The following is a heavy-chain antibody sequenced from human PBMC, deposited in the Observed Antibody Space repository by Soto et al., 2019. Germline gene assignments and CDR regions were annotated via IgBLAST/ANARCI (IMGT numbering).Heavy chain of an antibody. V-gene: IGHV4-59*01. CDR3: ARLHSGSYYYGMDV. D-gene: IGHD3-10*01. J-gene: IGHJ6*02. CDR1: GGSISSYY. Sequence: QVQLQESGPGLVKPSETLSLTCTVSGGSISSYYWSWIRQPPGKGLEWIGYIYYSGSTNYNPSLKSRVTISVDTSKNQFSLKLSSVTAADTAVYYCARLHSGSYYYGMDVWGQGTTVTVSS. CDR2: IYYSGST.